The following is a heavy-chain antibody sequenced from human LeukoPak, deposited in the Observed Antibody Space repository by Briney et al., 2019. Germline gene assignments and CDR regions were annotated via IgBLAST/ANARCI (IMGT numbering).Heavy chain of an antibody. J-gene: IGHJ3*02. Sequence: PETPCLTCTVSGGSISSYYWSWIRQPPGKGLEWIGYIYYSGSTNYNPSLKSRVTISVDTSKNQFSLKLSSVTAADTAVYYCARGAMGAAGAFDIWGQGTTVSRSS. D-gene: IGHD2-15*01. CDR2: IYYSGST. CDR1: GGSISSYY. CDR3: ARGAMGAAGAFDI. V-gene: IGHV4-59*01.